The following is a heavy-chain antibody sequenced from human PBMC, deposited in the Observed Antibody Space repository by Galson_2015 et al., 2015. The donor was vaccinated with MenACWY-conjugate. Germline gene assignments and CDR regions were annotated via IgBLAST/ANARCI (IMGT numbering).Heavy chain of an antibody. CDR3: ARDGRTSYYYYGMDV. CDR1: GGSISSGNFY. D-gene: IGHD3-10*01. CDR2: IHYSGTT. Sequence: TLSLTCTVSGGSISSGNFYWSWIRQHPGKGLEWIGNIHYSGTTHYNPSLKSRIIISVDTSKKQSSLKLSSVTAADTAVYFCARDGRTSYYYYGMDVWGQGTTVTVSS. V-gene: IGHV4-31*03. J-gene: IGHJ6*02.